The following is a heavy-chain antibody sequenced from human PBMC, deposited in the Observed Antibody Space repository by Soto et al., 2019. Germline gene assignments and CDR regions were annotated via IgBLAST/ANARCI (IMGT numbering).Heavy chain of an antibody. Sequence: EVQLLESGGGLVQPGGPLRLSCEASGFTFSKYDMTWVRQAPGKGLDWVSTISGSGASTYYADSVKGRFTISRDNSQNTVYLQMNSLRVEDTAVYYCANRNYYAKSGYTYPYFDFWGQGSLVTVSS. CDR2: ISGSGAST. CDR1: GFTFSKYD. CDR3: ANRNYYAKSGYTYPYFDF. V-gene: IGHV3-23*01. J-gene: IGHJ4*02. D-gene: IGHD3-22*01.